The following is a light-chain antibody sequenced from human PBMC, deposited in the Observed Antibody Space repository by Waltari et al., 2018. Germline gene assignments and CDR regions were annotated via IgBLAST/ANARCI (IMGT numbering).Light chain of an antibody. Sequence: QSVLTQPPPASGPPGQRATIPCSGSSSNTGGNPVTWYRQPPGTAPKLPIDSNNQRPSGVPDRFSGSKSGTSASLAISGLQSEDEADYYCAAWDDSLNGRVFGGGTKLTVL. CDR3: AAWDDSLNGRV. V-gene: IGLV1-44*01. J-gene: IGLJ3*02. CDR1: SSNTGGNP. CDR2: SNN.